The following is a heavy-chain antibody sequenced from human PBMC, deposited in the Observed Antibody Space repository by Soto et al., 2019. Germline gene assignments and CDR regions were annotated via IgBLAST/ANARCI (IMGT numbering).Heavy chain of an antibody. J-gene: IGHJ6*01. Sequence: ASVKVSCKASGYTFTSYYMHWVRQAPGQGLEWMGIINPSGGSTSYAQKFQGRVTMTRDTSTSTVYMELSSLRSEDTAVYYCAREATYYYDSSGYHKNYYYYYGMEVWGQGTTVTVSS. CDR1: GYTFTSYY. V-gene: IGHV1-46*01. CDR2: INPSGGST. D-gene: IGHD3-22*01. CDR3: AREATYYYDSSGYHKNYYYYYGMEV.